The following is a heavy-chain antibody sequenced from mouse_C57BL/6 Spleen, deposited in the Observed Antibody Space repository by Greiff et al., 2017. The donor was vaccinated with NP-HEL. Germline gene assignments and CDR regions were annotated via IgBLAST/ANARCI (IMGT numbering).Heavy chain of an antibody. CDR3: ARSPGGYFDY. CDR1: GYTFTDYY. Sequence: VQLQQSGAELVRPGASVKLSCKASGYTFTDYYINWVKQRPGQGLEWIARIYPGSGNTYYNEKFKGKATLTAEKSSSTAYMQLSSLTSEDSAVYFCARSPGGYFDYWGQGTTLTVSS. CDR2: IYPGSGNT. J-gene: IGHJ2*01. V-gene: IGHV1-76*01.